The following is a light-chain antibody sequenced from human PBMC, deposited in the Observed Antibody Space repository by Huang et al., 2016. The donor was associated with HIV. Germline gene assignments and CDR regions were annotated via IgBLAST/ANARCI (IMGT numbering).Light chain of an antibody. CDR3: QQYNSYSPGT. J-gene: IGKJ1*01. CDR1: QSVSSW. Sequence: DIQMTQSPSTLAASVGDRITITCRASQSVSSWLAWFQQKQGKTPNLLIYKASNLKSGVPSRFSGSGSVTEFAITISSLQPDDFATYYCQQYNSYSPGTFGQGTKVEIK. V-gene: IGKV1-5*03. CDR2: KAS.